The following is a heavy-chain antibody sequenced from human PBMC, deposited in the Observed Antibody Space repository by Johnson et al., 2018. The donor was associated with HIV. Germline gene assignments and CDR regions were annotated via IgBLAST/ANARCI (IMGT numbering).Heavy chain of an antibody. J-gene: IGHJ3*02. CDR3: AKCRGLGARGAFDI. D-gene: IGHD5-12*01. CDR1: GFTFSSST. Sequence: QVPLVESGGGVVQPGRSLRLSCVASGFTFSSSTMHWVRQAPGKGLEWVAVISYDGSNKYYADSVKGRFTISRDNSKNTLYLQMSSLRAEDTAVYYCAKCRGLGARGAFDIWGQGTMVTVSS. CDR2: ISYDGSNK. V-gene: IGHV3-30*18.